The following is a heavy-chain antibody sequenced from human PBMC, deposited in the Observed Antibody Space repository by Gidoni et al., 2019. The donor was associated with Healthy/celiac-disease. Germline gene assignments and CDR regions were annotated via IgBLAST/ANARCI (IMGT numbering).Heavy chain of an antibody. J-gene: IGHJ4*02. CDR3: ARAVTYYYDSSGYSDY. D-gene: IGHD3-22*01. CDR1: GFTFRSYW. V-gene: IGHV3-7*01. Sequence: EVQLVASGGGLVQPGGSLRLSCAASGFTFRSYWMRWVRQAPGTGLEWVANRKKDGSEKYYVDSVKGRFTISRDNAKNSLYLQMNSLRAEDTAVYYCARAVTYYYDSSGYSDYWGQGTLVTVSS. CDR2: RKKDGSEK.